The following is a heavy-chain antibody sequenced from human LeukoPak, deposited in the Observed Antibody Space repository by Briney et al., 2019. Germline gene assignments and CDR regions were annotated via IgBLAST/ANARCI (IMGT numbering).Heavy chain of an antibody. J-gene: IGHJ4*02. V-gene: IGHV1-46*01. CDR3: ARGGNYYDSSGYYMDY. D-gene: IGHD3-22*01. Sequence: ASLNVSCKASGYTFTSYYMHWVRQAPGQGLEWMGIINPSGGSTSYAQKFQGRVTMTRDTSTSTVYMELSSLRSEDTAVYYCARGGNYYDSSGYYMDYWGQGTLVTVSS. CDR2: INPSGGST. CDR1: GYTFTSYY.